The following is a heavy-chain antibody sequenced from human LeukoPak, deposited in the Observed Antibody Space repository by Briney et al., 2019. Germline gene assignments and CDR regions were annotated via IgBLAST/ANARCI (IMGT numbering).Heavy chain of an antibody. CDR1: GFTFSSYA. Sequence: GGSLRLSCAASGFTFSSYAMSWVRQAPGKGREWFSAISGSGGSTYYADSVKGRFTISRDNSKNTLYLQMNSLRAEDTAVYYCASPGIAAAGTPAFDYWGQGTLVTVSS. D-gene: IGHD6-13*01. CDR3: ASPGIAAAGTPAFDY. CDR2: ISGSGGST. J-gene: IGHJ4*02. V-gene: IGHV3-23*01.